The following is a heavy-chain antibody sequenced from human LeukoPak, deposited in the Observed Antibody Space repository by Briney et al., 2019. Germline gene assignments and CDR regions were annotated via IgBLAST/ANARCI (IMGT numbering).Heavy chain of an antibody. CDR3: ATIAASDAEYFQH. J-gene: IGHJ1*01. D-gene: IGHD6-6*01. CDR2: INPSSGST. CDR1: GYTFTYCY. Sequence: GASVKVSCKASGYTFTYCYMHWVRQAPGQGLEWMGIINPSSGSTSYAQKFQGRVTMTRDTSTSTVYMDVSSLRSDDTAVYYCATIAASDAEYFQHWGQGTLVTVSS. V-gene: IGHV1-46*01.